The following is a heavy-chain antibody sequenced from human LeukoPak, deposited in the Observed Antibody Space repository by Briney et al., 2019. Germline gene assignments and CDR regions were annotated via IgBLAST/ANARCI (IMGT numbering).Heavy chain of an antibody. CDR3: ARGGTYSDDYLDY. CDR1: GFTFSSYS. Sequence: GGSLRLSCAASGFTFSSYSMNWVRQAPGKGLEWVSSISSSSSYIYYADSVRGRFTISRDNAKNSLYLQMNSLRAEDTAVYYCARGGTYSDDYLDYWGQGTLVTVSS. V-gene: IGHV3-21*01. CDR2: ISSSSSYI. J-gene: IGHJ4*02. D-gene: IGHD3-16*01.